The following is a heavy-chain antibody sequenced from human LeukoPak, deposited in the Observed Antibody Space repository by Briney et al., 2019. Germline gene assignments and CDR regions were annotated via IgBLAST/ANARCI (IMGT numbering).Heavy chain of an antibody. D-gene: IGHD3-16*01. CDR2: ISGSGSTI. CDR3: ARGDAGYYYGMDV. V-gene: IGHV3-48*03. CDR1: GFTFSSYE. J-gene: IGHJ6*02. Sequence: PGGSLRLSCAASGFTFSSYEMTWVRPAPGKGLEWVSYISGSGSTIYYADSVKGRFTISRDNAKNSLNLQMNSLRAEDTAVYYCARGDAGYYYGMDVWGQGTTVTVSS.